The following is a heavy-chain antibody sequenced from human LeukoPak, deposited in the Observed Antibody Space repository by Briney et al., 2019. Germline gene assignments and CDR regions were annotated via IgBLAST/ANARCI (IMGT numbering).Heavy chain of an antibody. CDR3: ARGPRDASGSYKDYYFDY. CDR1: GFTVSSNY. D-gene: IGHD3-10*01. V-gene: IGHV3-53*01. CDR2: TYSGGNT. Sequence: GGSLRLSCAASGFTVSSNYMSWVRQAPGKGLELVSVTYSGGNTYYADSVKGRFTISRDNSKNTLYPQMNSLRADDTAVYYCARGPRDASGSYKDYYFDYWGQGTLVTVSS. J-gene: IGHJ4*02.